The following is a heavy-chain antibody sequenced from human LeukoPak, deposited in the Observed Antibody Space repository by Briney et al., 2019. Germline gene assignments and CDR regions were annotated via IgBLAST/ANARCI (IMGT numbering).Heavy chain of an antibody. V-gene: IGHV3-9*01. CDR1: GFTFDDYA. J-gene: IGHJ4*02. D-gene: IGHD3-3*01. CDR3: AKDHYWSIDY. Sequence: GGSLRLSCAASGFTFDDYAMHWVRQSPGKGLEWVAGISWSSGTIVYADSVKGRFTISRDIAKNTLYLQMNSLRAEDTGVYYCAKDHYWSIDYWGRGTLVTVS. CDR2: ISWSSGTI.